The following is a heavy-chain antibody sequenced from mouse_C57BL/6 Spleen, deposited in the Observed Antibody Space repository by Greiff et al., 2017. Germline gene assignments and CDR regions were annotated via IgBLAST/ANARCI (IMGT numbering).Heavy chain of an antibody. CDR3: ARQGNSGPWFDY. D-gene: IGHD3-2*02. CDR2: IYPGDGDT. CDR1: GYAFSSSW. V-gene: IGHV1-82*01. J-gene: IGHJ3*01. Sequence: VKLQESGPELVKPGASVKISCKASGYAFSSSWMNWVKQRPGKGLEWIGRIYPGDGDTNYNGKFKGKATLTADKSSSTAYMQLSSLTSEDSAVYFGARQGNSGPWFDYWGQGTLVTVSA.